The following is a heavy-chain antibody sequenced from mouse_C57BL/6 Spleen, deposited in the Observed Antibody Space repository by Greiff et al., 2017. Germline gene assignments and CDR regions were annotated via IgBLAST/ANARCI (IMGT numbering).Heavy chain of an antibody. Sequence: QVQLKQSGAELARPGASVKLSCKASGYTFTSYGISWVKQRTGQGLEWIGEIYPRSGNTYYNEKFKGKATLTADKSSSTAYMELRSLTSEDSAVYFCARSDYYGSSWYFDVWGTGTTVTVSS. CDR1: GYTFTSYG. CDR3: ARSDYYGSSWYFDV. D-gene: IGHD1-1*01. J-gene: IGHJ1*03. V-gene: IGHV1-81*01. CDR2: IYPRSGNT.